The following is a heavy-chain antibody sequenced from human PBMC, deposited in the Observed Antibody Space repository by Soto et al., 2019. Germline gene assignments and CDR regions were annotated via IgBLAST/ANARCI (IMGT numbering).Heavy chain of an antibody. V-gene: IGHV4-39*01. Sequence: ATLSLTCTVSGGSISSSSYYWGWIRQPPGKGLEWIGSIYYSGSTYYNPSLKSRVTISVDTSKNQFSLKLSSVTAADTAVYYCARQGLRWYDAFDIWGQGTMVTVSS. CDR2: IYYSGST. CDR1: GGSISSSSYY. CDR3: ARQGLRWYDAFDI. D-gene: IGHD4-17*01. J-gene: IGHJ3*02.